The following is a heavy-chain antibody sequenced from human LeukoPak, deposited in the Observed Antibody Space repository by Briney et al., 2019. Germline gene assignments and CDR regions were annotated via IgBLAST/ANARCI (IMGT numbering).Heavy chain of an antibody. J-gene: IGHJ6*02. D-gene: IGHD3-10*01. CDR2: ITGSIYFSGST. CDR1: GGSISRYY. Sequence: PSETLSLTCTVSGGSISRYYWSWIRQPPGKGLEWIGYITGSIYFSGSTSYDPSLESRVTISVDTSKNQFSLTLNSVTAADTAVYYCARDSRDYGSGSYWDVWGQGTPVTVSS. CDR3: ARDSRDYGSGSYWDV. V-gene: IGHV4-59*01.